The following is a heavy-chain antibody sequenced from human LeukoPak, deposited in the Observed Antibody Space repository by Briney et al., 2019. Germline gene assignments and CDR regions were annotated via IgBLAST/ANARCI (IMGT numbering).Heavy chain of an antibody. J-gene: IGHJ3*02. CDR1: GFTFDDYA. V-gene: IGHV3-9*03. CDR3: AKAQEGGYWGDDAFDI. CDR2: ISWNSGSI. Sequence: PGRSLRLSCAASGFTFDDYAMHWVRQAPGKGLEWVSGISWNSGSIGYADSVKGRFTISRDNAKNSLYLQMNSLRAEDMALYYCAKAQEGGYWGDDAFDIWGQGTMVTVSS. D-gene: IGHD1-26*01.